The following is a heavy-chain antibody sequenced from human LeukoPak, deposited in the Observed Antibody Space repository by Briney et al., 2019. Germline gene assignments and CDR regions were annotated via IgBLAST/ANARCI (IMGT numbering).Heavy chain of an antibody. V-gene: IGHV3-74*01. Sequence: PGGSLRLSCAASGFTFSSYWMHWVRQAPGKGLVWVSRINTDGSSTSYADSVKGRFTISRDNAKNTLYLQMNSLRAEDTAVYYCASSYVVVIAMGVVNQYWGQGTLVTVSS. J-gene: IGHJ4*02. CDR1: GFTFSSYW. CDR3: ASSYVVVIAMGVVNQY. D-gene: IGHD2-21*01. CDR2: INTDGSST.